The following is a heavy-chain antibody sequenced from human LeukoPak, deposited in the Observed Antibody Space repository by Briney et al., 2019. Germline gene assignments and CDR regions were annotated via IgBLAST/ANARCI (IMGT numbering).Heavy chain of an antibody. CDR2: IYHSGST. J-gene: IGHJ3*02. CDR3: ATRAKIVVVVSATEGAFYI. Sequence: PSETLSLTCTVSGYSISSGYYWGWIRQPPGKGLEWIGSIYHSGSTYYNPSLKSRVTISVDTSKNQFSLKLSSVTAADTAGYFCATRAKIVVVVSATEGAFYIWGQGTMVTVSS. V-gene: IGHV4-38-2*02. CDR1: GYSISSGYY. D-gene: IGHD2-15*01.